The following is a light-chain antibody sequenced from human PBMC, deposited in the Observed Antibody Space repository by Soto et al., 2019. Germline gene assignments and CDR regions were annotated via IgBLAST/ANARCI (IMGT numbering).Light chain of an antibody. CDR1: QSVSSY. CDR2: DAS. V-gene: IGKV3-11*01. J-gene: IGKJ1*01. CDR3: QQYGSSGT. Sequence: IVWTQSPAPLSLSPGERATLSCRASQSVSSYLAWYQQKPGQAPRLLIYDASNRATGIPARFSGSGSGTDFTLTISRLEPEDFAVYYCQQYGSSGTFGQGNKVDIK.